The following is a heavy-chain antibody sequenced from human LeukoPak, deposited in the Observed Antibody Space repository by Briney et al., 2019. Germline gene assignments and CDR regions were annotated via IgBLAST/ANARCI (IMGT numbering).Heavy chain of an antibody. CDR1: GFTFSSYG. Sequence: GGSLRLSCAASGFTFSSYGMHWVRQAPGKGLEWVAVIWSDGSNKYYADSVKGRFTISRDNSRNTLYLQLNSLRVEDTAVYYCAKNGGAGSHYYYHMNVWGKGTTVTVSS. D-gene: IGHD1-26*01. J-gene: IGHJ6*03. CDR2: IWSDGSNK. V-gene: IGHV3-33*06. CDR3: AKNGGAGSHYYYHMNV.